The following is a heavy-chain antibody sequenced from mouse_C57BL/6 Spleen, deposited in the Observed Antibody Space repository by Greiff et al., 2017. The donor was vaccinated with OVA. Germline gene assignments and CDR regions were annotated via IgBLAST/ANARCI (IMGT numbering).Heavy chain of an antibody. CDR1: GYTFTSYW. CDR3: ARWDYYYGAY. CDR2: IDPSDSET. V-gene: IGHV1-52*01. D-gene: IGHD1-1*01. J-gene: IGHJ3*01. Sequence: QVHVKQPGAELVRPGSSVKLSCKASGYTFTSYWMHWVKQRPIQGLEWIGNIDPSDSETHYNQKFKDKATLTVDKSSSTAYMQLSSLTSEDSAVYYCARWDYYYGAYWGQGTLVTVSA.